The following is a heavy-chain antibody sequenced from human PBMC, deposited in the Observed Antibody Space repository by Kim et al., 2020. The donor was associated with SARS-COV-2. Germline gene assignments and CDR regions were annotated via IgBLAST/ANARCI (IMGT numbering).Heavy chain of an antibody. J-gene: IGHJ5*02. V-gene: IGHV1-2*06. D-gene: IGHD3-10*02. CDR1: AYIFTNFY. CDR2: INPKSGVA. Sequence: ASVKVSCKGSAYIFTNFYIHWVRQTRGQGLEWVGRINPKSGVAYSALSFQGRVTMTRDTSINTAYMELSRLTSDDTAIYFCAKASHCHNCYDRAAESLNWFDPWGQGTPVTV. CDR3: AKASHCHNCYDRAAESLNWFDP.